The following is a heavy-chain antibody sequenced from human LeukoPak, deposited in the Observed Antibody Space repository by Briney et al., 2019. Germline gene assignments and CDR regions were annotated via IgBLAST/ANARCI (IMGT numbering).Heavy chain of an antibody. Sequence: ASVKVSCKASGYTFTSYDINWVRQAPGQGLEWMGWINPSSGDTKIAHKFQGRVTMTRDTSISTAYMELSRLTSDDTAVYYCASDIVVVTAPHLSASGAFDIWGQGTMVTVSS. V-gene: IGHV1-2*02. CDR1: GYTFTSYD. CDR2: INPSSGDT. CDR3: ASDIVVVTAPHLSASGAFDI. D-gene: IGHD2-21*02. J-gene: IGHJ3*02.